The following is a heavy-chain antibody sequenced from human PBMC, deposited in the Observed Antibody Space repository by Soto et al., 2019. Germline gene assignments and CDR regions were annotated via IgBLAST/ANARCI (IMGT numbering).Heavy chain of an antibody. D-gene: IGHD3-9*01. CDR3: ARSFNDWTTYFDY. V-gene: IGHV3-53*01. Sequence: PGGSLRLSCAASGFSVTDHYMTCVRQAPGRGLEWVSVLYTGGSAYYGDSVKGRFTISRDSSTNTLYLQMNSLKVGDTAFYFCARSFNDWTTYFDYWSEGTRVTVSS. J-gene: IGHJ4*02. CDR1: GFSVTDHY. CDR2: LYTGGSA.